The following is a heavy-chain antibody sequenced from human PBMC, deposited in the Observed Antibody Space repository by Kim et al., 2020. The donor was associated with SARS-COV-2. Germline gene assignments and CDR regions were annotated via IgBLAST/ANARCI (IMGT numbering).Heavy chain of an antibody. Sequence: TYYADSVKGRFTISRENSKNTLYLQMNSLRADDTAVYYCAKDGIQLWLRYWGQGTLVTVSS. CDR2: T. CDR3: AKDGIQLWLRY. D-gene: IGHD5-18*01. V-gene: IGHV3-23*01. J-gene: IGHJ4*02.